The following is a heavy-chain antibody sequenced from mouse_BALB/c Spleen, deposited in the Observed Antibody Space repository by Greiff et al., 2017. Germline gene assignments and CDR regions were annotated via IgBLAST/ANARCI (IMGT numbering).Heavy chain of an antibody. Sequence: EVMLVESGGGLVKPGGSLKLSCAASGFTFSDYYMYWVRQTPEKRLEWVATISDGGSYTYYPDSVKGRFTISRDNAKNNLYLQMSSLKSEDTAMYYCARELTGTRGFAYWGQGTLVTVSA. D-gene: IGHD4-1*01. CDR3: ARELTGTRGFAY. CDR2: ISDGGSYT. V-gene: IGHV5-4*02. CDR1: GFTFSDYY. J-gene: IGHJ3*01.